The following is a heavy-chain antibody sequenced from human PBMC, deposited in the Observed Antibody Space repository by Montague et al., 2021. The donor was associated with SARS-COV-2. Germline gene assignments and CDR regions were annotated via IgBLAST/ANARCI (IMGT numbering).Heavy chain of an antibody. J-gene: IGHJ4*02. CDR1: GGSISSSHW. CDR2: IYHSGST. D-gene: IGHD6-13*01. CDR3: ARVASAGAGVDY. Sequence: SETLSLTCGVSGGSISSSHWWSWVRQPPGKGLEYIGEIYHSGSTXXNPXHKSRVTISIDKSKNQFSLRMRSVTAADTAVYYCARVASAGAGVDYWGQGTLVTVPS. V-gene: IGHV4-4*02.